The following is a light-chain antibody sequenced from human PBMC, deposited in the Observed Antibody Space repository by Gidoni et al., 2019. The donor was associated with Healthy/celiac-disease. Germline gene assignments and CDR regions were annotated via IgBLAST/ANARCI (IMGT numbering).Light chain of an antibody. CDR2: DAA. J-gene: IGKJ4*01. CDR3: QQRSNWAPLT. V-gene: IGKV3-11*01. CDR1: QSVSSY. Sequence: LTQAAAALSLSPGARATLSCRASQSVSSYYACYHQQPGQAPRLLIYDAANRATGIPARFSGSGSGTDFTLPISSLEPEDFAVYYCQQRSNWAPLTFGGXTKVEIK.